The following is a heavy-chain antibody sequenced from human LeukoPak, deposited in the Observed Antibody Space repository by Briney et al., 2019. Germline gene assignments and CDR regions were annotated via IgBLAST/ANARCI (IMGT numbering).Heavy chain of an antibody. Sequence: SETLSLTCTVSGGSISSYYWSWIRQPAGKGLEWIGRIYTSGSTNYNPSLKSRVTMSVDTSKNQFSLKLSSVTAADTAVYYCAREDHGFGVGYDLNWFDPRGQGTLVTVSS. J-gene: IGHJ5*02. CDR1: GGSISSYY. CDR2: IYTSGST. CDR3: AREDHGFGVGYDLNWFDP. D-gene: IGHD3-10*01. V-gene: IGHV4-4*07.